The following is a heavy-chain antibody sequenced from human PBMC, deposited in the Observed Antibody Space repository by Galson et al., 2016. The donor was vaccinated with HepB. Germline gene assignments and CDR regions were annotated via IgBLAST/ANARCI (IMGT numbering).Heavy chain of an antibody. Sequence: TLSLTCNVSGGSISSGGHYWTWVRQHPGKGLEWIGYIYYNGNTYYNPSLQSRVSISLDTSKNQFSLRLNSVTAADTAVYYCARDRSRDDDFLDCWGQGTLFTVSS. CDR2: IYYNGNT. J-gene: IGHJ4*02. CDR3: ARDRSRDDDFLDC. V-gene: IGHV4-31*03. D-gene: IGHD2-21*02. CDR1: GGSISSGGHY.